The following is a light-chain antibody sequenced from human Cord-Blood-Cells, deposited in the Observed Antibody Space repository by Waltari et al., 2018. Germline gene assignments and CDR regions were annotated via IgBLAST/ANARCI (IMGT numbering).Light chain of an antibody. J-gene: IGLJ3*02. V-gene: IGLV2-14*01. CDR1: TSDVGGYTS. CDR3: SSYTSSSTWV. Sequence: QSALTQPASVSGPPVHSSPISSPGPTSDVGGYTSVSWYQQHPGKAPKLMIYDVSKRPSGVSNRFSGSKSGNTASLTISGLQAEDEADYYCSSYTSSSTWVFGGGTKLTVL. CDR2: DVS.